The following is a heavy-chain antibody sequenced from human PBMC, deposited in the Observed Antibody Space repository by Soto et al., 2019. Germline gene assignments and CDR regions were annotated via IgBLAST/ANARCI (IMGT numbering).Heavy chain of an antibody. CDR3: ARDWEFGF. Sequence: ASVKVSCKASGYTFSSYYMHWVRQAPGQGLEWMGVINPSGDSTTYAQKFQGRVTMTKDTSTSTLYMELSSLRSEDTAVYYCARDWEFGFWGQGTLVTRLL. D-gene: IGHD3-10*01. J-gene: IGHJ4*02. CDR2: INPSGDST. V-gene: IGHV1-46*01. CDR1: GYTFSSYY.